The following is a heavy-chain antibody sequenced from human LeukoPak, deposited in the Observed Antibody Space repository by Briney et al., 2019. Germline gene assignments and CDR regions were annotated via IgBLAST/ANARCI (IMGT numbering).Heavy chain of an antibody. CDR1: GDSVSNDTAA. CDR3: ARLRRYIKQATSGMDV. J-gene: IGHJ6*02. V-gene: IGHV6-1*01. D-gene: IGHD5-18*01. Sequence: SQTLSLTCAISGDSVSNDTAAWSWIRQSPSRGLEWLGRTYYRSKWYYDYAISVKSRMTIDLETSKNRFSLHLNSVTPDDTAVYYCARLRRYIKQATSGMDVWGQGTTVTVSS. CDR2: TYYRSKWYY.